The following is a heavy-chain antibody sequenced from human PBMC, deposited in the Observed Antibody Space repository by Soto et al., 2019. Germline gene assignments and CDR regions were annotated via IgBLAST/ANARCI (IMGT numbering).Heavy chain of an antibody. D-gene: IGHD3-16*02. CDR2: TDHSGGS. V-gene: IGHV4-34*01. Sequence: QVLLQQWGAGLLKPSETLSLTCAGYGGSFGGYFWNWIRQPPGKGLEWIGETDHSGGSSYNPSLISRVSISADTSKRQVSLTLTSVTAADTAVYFCARGNYRFGDMDYWGQGTLVSVSS. CDR3: ARGNYRFGDMDY. CDR1: GGSFGGYF. J-gene: IGHJ4*02.